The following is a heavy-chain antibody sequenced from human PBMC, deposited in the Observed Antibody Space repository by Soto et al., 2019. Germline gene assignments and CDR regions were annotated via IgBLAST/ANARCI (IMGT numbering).Heavy chain of an antibody. D-gene: IGHD4-17*01. CDR3: ARDLGNNYGSFAY. CDR2: ISYDGSNK. CDR1: GFTFSNYA. Sequence: GGSLRLSXVASGFTFSNYAMKWVRQAPGKGLEWVAVISYDGSNKYYADSVKGRITISRDNSRNTLYLQMNNLRAEDTAMYYCARDLGNNYGSFAYWGQGTLVTVSS. V-gene: IGHV3-30-3*01. J-gene: IGHJ4*02.